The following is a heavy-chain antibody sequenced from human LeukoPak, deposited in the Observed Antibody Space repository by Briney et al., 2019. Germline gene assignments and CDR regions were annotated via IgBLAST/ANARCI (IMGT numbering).Heavy chain of an antibody. J-gene: IGHJ6*02. D-gene: IGHD2/OR15-2a*01. CDR1: GFSFSSYA. CDR2: ISGSGSSI. V-gene: IGHV3-23*01. CDR3: ARRPHAFDYGMDV. Sequence: PGGSPRLSCVATGFSFSSYAMSWVRQAPGKGLECVSGISGSGSSINYVDSVKGRYTISRDNSKNTLYLQINSLRAEDTAVYYCARRPHAFDYGMDVWGQGATVTVSS.